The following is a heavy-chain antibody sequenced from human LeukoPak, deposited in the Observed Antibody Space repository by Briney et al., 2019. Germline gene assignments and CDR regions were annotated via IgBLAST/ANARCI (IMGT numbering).Heavy chain of an antibody. V-gene: IGHV1-24*01. Sequence: ASVKVSCKVSGYTLTELSMHWVRQAPGKGLEWMGGFDPEDGETIYAQKFQGRVTITTDESTSTAYMELSSLRSEDTAVYYCARDEGTMVRGVTHYYYMDVWGKGTTVTVSS. D-gene: IGHD3-10*01. CDR3: ARDEGTMVRGVTHYYYMDV. J-gene: IGHJ6*03. CDR2: FDPEDGET. CDR1: GYTLTELS.